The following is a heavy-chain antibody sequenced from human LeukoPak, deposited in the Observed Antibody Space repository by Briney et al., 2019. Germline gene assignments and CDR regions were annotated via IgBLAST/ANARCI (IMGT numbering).Heavy chain of an antibody. CDR2: MDPKSGEA. V-gene: IGHV1-2*02. Sequence: GASVKVSCKASGYTFTDYYMHRVRQAPGQGLEWMGWMDPKSGEANHAQKFQGRVIMTRDTSINTAYMELSRLRSDDTAVYYCALEVYYSDNSAFDYWGQGTLVTVSS. CDR3: ALEVYYSDNSAFDY. CDR1: GYTFTDYY. D-gene: IGHD3-22*01. J-gene: IGHJ4*02.